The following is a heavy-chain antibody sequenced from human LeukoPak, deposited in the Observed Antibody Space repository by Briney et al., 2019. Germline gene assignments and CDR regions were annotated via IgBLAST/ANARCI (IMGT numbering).Heavy chain of an antibody. CDR2: IKQDGSEK. CDR3: ARVPVRDYYYMDV. Sequence: GGSLRLSCAASGFTFSSYWMSWVRQAPGKGLEWVANIKQDGSEKYYVDSVKGRFTISRDNAKNSLYLQMNSLRAEDTAVYYCARVPVRDYYYMDVWGKGTTVTVSS. D-gene: IGHD2/OR15-2a*01. CDR1: GFTFSSYW. J-gene: IGHJ6*03. V-gene: IGHV3-7*01.